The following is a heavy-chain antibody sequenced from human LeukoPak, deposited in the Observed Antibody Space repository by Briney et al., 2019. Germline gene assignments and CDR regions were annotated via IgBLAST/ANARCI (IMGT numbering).Heavy chain of an antibody. CDR3: ASDQLSSGSYSGFDY. Sequence: GGSLRLFCAASGFTISSCWISCVRQAPGEGLECEANRKQDGSAKYFVASVKGRFTISRDNPKQSLYLQMTSLRAEHTAVYYCASDQLSSGSYSGFDYWGQGTLVTVSS. CDR1: GFTISSCW. CDR2: RKQDGSAK. J-gene: IGHJ4*02. D-gene: IGHD1-26*01. V-gene: IGHV3-7*01.